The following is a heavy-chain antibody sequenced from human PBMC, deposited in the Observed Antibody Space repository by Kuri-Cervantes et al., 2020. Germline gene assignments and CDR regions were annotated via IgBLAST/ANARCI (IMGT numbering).Heavy chain of an antibody. CDR2: INPDSGAT. V-gene: IGHV1-2*02. Sequence: ASVKVSCKSSGYTFTDYYMHWVRQAPGQGLEWMGWINPDSGATNYAQKFQGRVSMTRDTSISTAYMELSRLTSDDTAVHFCAKSSGYCSAGRCYSDYWGQGTLVTVSS. D-gene: IGHD2-15*01. CDR1: GYTFTDYY. CDR3: AKSSGYCSAGRCYSDY. J-gene: IGHJ4*02.